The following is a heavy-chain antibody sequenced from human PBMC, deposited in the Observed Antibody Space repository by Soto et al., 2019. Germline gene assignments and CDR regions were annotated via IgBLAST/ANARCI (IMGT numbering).Heavy chain of an antibody. Sequence: SETLSLTCTVSGGSISSYYWSWIRQPPGKGLEWIGYIYYSGSTNYNPSLKSRVTISVDTSKNQFSLKLSSVTAADTAVYYCARTSGIGYDFDYWGQGTLVTVSS. J-gene: IGHJ4*02. CDR2: IYYSGST. D-gene: IGHD2-2*01. CDR1: GGSISSYY. V-gene: IGHV4-59*12. CDR3: ARTSGIGYDFDY.